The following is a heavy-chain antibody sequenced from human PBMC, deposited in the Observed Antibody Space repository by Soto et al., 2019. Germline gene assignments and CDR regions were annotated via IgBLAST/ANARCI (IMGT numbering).Heavy chain of an antibody. CDR2: ISGSGGST. V-gene: IGHV3-23*01. J-gene: IGHJ4*02. CDR1: GFTFSSYA. CDR3: AKVEVSYDFWSGYSFDY. D-gene: IGHD3-3*01. Sequence: EVQLLESGGGLVQPGGSLRLSCAASGFTFSSYAMSWVRQAPGKGLEWVSAISGSGGSTYYADSVKGRFTISRDNSKNPLYLQMNSLRAEDTAVYYCAKVEVSYDFWSGYSFDYWGQGTLVTVSS.